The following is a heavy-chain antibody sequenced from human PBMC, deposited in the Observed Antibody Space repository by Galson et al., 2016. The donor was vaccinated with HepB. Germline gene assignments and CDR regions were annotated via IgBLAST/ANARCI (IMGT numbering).Heavy chain of an antibody. V-gene: IGHV3-30-3*01. CDR2: ISYDGSHK. CDR3: ARPRRWPQYYYGLDV. CDR1: GFTFSTYA. J-gene: IGHJ6*02. D-gene: IGHD5-24*01. Sequence: SLRLSCAASGFTFSTYAMHWVRQAPGKGLEWVAVISYDGSHKHYRDSVKGRFTISRDNSKNTLYLQMNSLRREDTAVYYCARPRRWPQYYYGLDVWGQGTTGTVSS.